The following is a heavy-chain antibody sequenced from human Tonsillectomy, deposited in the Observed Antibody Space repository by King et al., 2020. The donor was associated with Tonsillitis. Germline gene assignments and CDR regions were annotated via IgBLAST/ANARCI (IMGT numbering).Heavy chain of an antibody. CDR2: VYSGGST. CDR3: ATGEVPAALHLFYFHYCLYV. J-gene: IGHJ6*02. D-gene: IGHD2-2*01. V-gene: IGHV3-66*01. Sequence: VQLVESGGGVVQPGGSLRLSCAASGFTVSSKYMTWVRQTPGKGLEWVSVVYSGGSTYYAASVKGRFTISRDNSKNTLSLQMNSLRVEDTAVYYCATGEVPAALHLFYFHYCLYVWGQGTTVTVSS. CDR1: GFTVSSKY.